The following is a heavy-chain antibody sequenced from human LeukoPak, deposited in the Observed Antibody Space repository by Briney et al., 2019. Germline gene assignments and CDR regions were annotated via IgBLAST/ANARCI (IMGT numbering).Heavy chain of an antibody. J-gene: IGHJ5*02. CDR1: GFTFAHYG. V-gene: IGHV3-30*03. Sequence: GRSLRLSCAASGFTFAHYGVQWVRQAPGKGLEWVAAIAFDGRRKFYTDSVKGRFTISRDNSNNILFLQMSDLRTEDTALYYCARDRVYTGYDPVLDLWGQGTPVTVSS. D-gene: IGHD5-12*01. CDR3: ARDRVYTGYDPVLDL. CDR2: IAFDGRRK.